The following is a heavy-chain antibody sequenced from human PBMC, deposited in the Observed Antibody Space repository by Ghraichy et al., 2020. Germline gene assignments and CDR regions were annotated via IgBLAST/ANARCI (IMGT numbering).Heavy chain of an antibody. CDR2: ISYDGSNT. CDR3: VKGRRGYSSGVNDAFEI. D-gene: IGHD1-1*01. CDR1: GFTFNTYG. Sequence: GGSLRLSCAASGFTFNTYGMHWVRQAPGKGLEWVSVISYDGSNTDYPDSLKGRFTSSRDNSKNTFDLQMNSLRIEDTAVYYCVKGRRGYSSGVNDAFEIWGQGTTVIVSS. V-gene: IGHV3-30*18. J-gene: IGHJ3*02.